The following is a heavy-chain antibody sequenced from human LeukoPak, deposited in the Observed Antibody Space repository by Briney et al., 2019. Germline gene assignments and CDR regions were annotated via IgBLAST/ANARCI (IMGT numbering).Heavy chain of an antibody. CDR3: ARAPRYCSSTSCYPAHFDY. V-gene: IGHV4-4*07. Sequence: PSETLSLTCTVSGGSISSYYWSWIRQPAGKGLEWVGRIYTSGSTNYNPSLKSRVTMSVDTSKNQFSLKLSSVTAADTSVYYCARAPRYCSSTSCYPAHFDYWGQGTLVTVSS. CDR2: IYTSGST. J-gene: IGHJ4*02. CDR1: GGSISSYY. D-gene: IGHD2-2*01.